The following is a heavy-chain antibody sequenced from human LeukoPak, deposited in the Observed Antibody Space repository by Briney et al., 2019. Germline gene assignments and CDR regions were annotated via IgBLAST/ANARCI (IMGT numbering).Heavy chain of an antibody. CDR3: ARAEMVLLYSSGPKPLDY. V-gene: IGHV3-23*01. D-gene: IGHD6-19*01. J-gene: IGHJ4*02. Sequence: PGGSLRLSCAASGFTFSSFAMSWVRQAPGKGLEWVSAISGSGSSTYYADSVKGRFTISRDNSKNTLYLQMNSLRAEDTAVYYCARAEMVLLYSSGPKPLDYWGQGTLVTVSS. CDR1: GFTFSSFA. CDR2: ISGSGSST.